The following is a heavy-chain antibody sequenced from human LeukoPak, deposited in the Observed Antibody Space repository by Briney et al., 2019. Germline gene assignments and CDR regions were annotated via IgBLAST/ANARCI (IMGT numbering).Heavy chain of an antibody. D-gene: IGHD2-15*01. J-gene: IGHJ4*01. Sequence: SETLSLTCTVFGDSVTGYYLNWVRQPPGKGLEWIGHIYKIGTTNYNPSLKSRLTISADTSKNQFSLKLRSVTAADTAVYYCVIGVGWQPDYWGQEPWSPSPQ. V-gene: IGHV4-59*02. CDR2: IYKIGTT. CDR1: GDSVTGYY. CDR3: VIGVGWQPDY.